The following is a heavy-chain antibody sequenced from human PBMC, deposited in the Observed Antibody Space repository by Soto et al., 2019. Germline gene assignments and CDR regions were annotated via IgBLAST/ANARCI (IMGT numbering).Heavy chain of an antibody. CDR1: GGTFSSYA. CDR3: AKAARFCVGGPCHYFRY. Sequence: SVKVSCKASGGTFSSYAISWVRQAPGQGLEWMGGIIPIFGTANYAQKFQGRVTITADESTSTAYMELSSLRSEDTAVYYCAKAARFCVGGPCHYFRYWGQGTLVTVS. V-gene: IGHV1-69*13. CDR2: IIPIFGTA. D-gene: IGHD2-21*01. J-gene: IGHJ4*02.